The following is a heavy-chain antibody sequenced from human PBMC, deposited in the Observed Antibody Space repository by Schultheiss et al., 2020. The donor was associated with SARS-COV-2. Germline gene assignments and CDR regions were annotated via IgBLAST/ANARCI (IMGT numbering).Heavy chain of an antibody. V-gene: IGHV3-21*01. D-gene: IGHD3-22*01. CDR3: ARARYYDSSGYPDY. CDR1: GFTFSSYW. Sequence: GGSLRLSCAASGFTFSSYWMNWVHQAPRKGLEWVSSISSSSSYIYYADSVKGRFTISRDNAKNSLYLQMNSLRAEDTAVYYCARARYYDSSGYPDYWGQGTLVTVSS. CDR2: ISSSSSYI. J-gene: IGHJ4*02.